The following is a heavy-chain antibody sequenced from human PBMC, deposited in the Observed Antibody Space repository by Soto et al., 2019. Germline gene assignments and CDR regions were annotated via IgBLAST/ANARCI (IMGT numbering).Heavy chain of an antibody. CDR1: GGSFTSNNW. Sequence: QVQLQESGPGLVKPSGTLSLTCAVSGGSFTSNNWWTWVRQPPGQGLEWIGEIYRTGGTNYNPSLKSRVTISLDKSENKFTLKVTSLPAADTAVYSCASRDPGTSVDYWGQGTLVTVSS. V-gene: IGHV4-4*02. J-gene: IGHJ4*02. CDR3: ASRDPGTSVDY. CDR2: IYRTGGT. D-gene: IGHD1-7*01.